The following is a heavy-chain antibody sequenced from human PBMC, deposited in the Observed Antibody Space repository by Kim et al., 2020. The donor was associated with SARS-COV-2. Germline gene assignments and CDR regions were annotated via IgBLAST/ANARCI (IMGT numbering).Heavy chain of an antibody. CDR1: GFTFSSYA. V-gene: IGHV3-30*04. J-gene: IGHJ2*01. CDR3: ARDRTYYYGSGSYFGYFDL. Sequence: GGSLRLSCAASGFTFSSYAMHWVRQAPGKGLEWVAVISYDGSNKYYADSVKGRFTISRDNSKNTLYLQMNSLRAEDTAVYYCARDRTYYYGSGSYFGYFDLWGRGTLVTVSS. CDR2: ISYDGSNK. D-gene: IGHD3-10*01.